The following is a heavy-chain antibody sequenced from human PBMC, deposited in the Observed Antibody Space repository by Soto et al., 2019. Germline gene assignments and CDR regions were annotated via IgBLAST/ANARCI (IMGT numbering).Heavy chain of an antibody. D-gene: IGHD3-22*01. Sequence: GGSLRLSCAASGFTFSNAWMSWVRQAPGKGLEWVGRIKSKTDGGTTDYAAPVKGRFTISRDDSKNTLYLQMNSLKTEDTAVYYCTTDAVMIVVVITPGRFWGQGTLVTVSS. V-gene: IGHV3-15*01. CDR1: GFTFSNAW. CDR2: IKSKTDGGTT. J-gene: IGHJ4*02. CDR3: TTDAVMIVVVITPGRF.